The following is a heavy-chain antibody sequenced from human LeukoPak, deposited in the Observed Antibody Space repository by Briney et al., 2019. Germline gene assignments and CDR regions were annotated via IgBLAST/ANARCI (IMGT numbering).Heavy chain of an antibody. D-gene: IGHD4-23*01. V-gene: IGHV5-51*01. J-gene: IGHJ2*01. CDR3: ARRVVNNRNWYFNL. CDR1: GYSFTSYW. Sequence: GESLKISCKGSGYSFTSYWIGWVRQMPGKGLEWMRIIYPGDSDTRYSLSFQGQVTISADKSISTAYLQWSSLKASDTAMYYCARRVVNNRNWYFNLWGRGTLVTVSS. CDR2: IYPGDSDT.